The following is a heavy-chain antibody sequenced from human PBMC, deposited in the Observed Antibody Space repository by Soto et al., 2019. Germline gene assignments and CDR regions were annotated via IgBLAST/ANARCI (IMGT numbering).Heavy chain of an antibody. CDR2: IIPILGIA. CDR3: ASTYCGGDCYSSFDY. D-gene: IGHD2-21*01. CDR1: GGTFSSYT. Sequence: SVKVSCKASGGTFSSYTISWVRQAPGQGLEGMGRIIPILGIANYAQKFQGRVTITADKSTSTAYMELSSLRSEDTAVYYCASTYCGGDCYSSFDYWGQGTLVTVSS. J-gene: IGHJ4*02. V-gene: IGHV1-69*02.